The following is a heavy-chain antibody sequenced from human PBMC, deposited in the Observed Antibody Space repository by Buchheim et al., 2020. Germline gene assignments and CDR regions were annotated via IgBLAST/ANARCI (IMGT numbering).Heavy chain of an antibody. V-gene: IGHV3-23*01. D-gene: IGHD2/OR15-2a*01. J-gene: IGHJ4*02. CDR3: AKYMGNTHLRDVDY. CDR2: TIGSGGRT. CDR1: GFTFSDYA. Sequence: EVQLLESGGGLVQPGGSLRLSCAASGFTFSDYAMSWVRQAPGKGLEWVSGTIGSGGRTYYADSVKGRFTISRDNSKNTLSLQMNSLRVEDTAVYYCAKYMGNTHLRDVDYWGQG.